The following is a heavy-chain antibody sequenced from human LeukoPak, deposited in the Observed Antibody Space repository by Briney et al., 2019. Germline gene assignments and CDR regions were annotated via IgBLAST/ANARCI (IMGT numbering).Heavy chain of an antibody. CDR2: INPNSGGT. J-gene: IGHJ3*02. V-gene: IGHV1-2*06. D-gene: IGHD2-21*02. Sequence: GASVKVSCKASGYTFTGYYMHWVRQAPGQGLEWMGRINPNSGGTNYAQKFQGRVTMTRDTSISTAYMELSRLRSDDTAVYYCASSGEAVTATPDAFDIWGQGTMVTVSS. CDR3: ASSGEAVTATPDAFDI. CDR1: GYTFTGYY.